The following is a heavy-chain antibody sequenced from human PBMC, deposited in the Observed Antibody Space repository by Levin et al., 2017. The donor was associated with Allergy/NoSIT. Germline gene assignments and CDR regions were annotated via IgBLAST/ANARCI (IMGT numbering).Heavy chain of an antibody. Sequence: SETLSLTCTVSGGSISSYYWSWIRQPPGKGLEWIGYIYYSGSTNYNPSLKSRVTISVDTSKNQFSLKLSSVTAADTAVYYCASRGYDDYGDLYFDYWGQGTLVTVSS. CDR2: IYYSGST. D-gene: IGHD4-17*01. CDR3: ASRGYDDYGDLYFDY. J-gene: IGHJ4*02. CDR1: GGSISSYY. V-gene: IGHV4-59*01.